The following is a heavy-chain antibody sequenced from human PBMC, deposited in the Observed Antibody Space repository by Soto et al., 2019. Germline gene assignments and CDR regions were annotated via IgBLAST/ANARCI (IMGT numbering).Heavy chain of an antibody. J-gene: IGHJ4*02. V-gene: IGHV3-74*01. D-gene: IGHD6-6*01. CDR3: ARGTAAPGAYDYFDY. CDR2: INGDGSST. Sequence: EVQLVESGGGSVQPGGSLRLSCAASGFTFSSYWMHWVRQTPGKGLVWVSRINGDGSSTNYAGFVKGRFTISRDNANNTLYLQMNSLGAEDTAVYYCARGTAAPGAYDYFDYWGQGTLLTVSS. CDR1: GFTFSSYW.